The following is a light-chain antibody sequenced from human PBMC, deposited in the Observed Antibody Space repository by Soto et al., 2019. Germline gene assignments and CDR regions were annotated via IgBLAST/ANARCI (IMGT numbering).Light chain of an antibody. V-gene: IGKV3-15*01. CDR1: QNIAAN. Sequence: EIVMTQSPVTLSVSPGEGTTLSCRATQNIAANLAWYQQKPGQAPRLLIYGTSTRAIGVPDRFSGSGSGTEFTLTISSLQSEDFAVYYCQQYTNWPYSFGQGTKVEIK. CDR3: QQYTNWPYS. CDR2: GTS. J-gene: IGKJ2*01.